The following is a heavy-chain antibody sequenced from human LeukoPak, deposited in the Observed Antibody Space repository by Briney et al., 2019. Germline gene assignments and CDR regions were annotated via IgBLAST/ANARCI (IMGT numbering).Heavy chain of an antibody. Sequence: GGSLRLSCAASGFTFSSYTMNWVRQAPGKGLKWVSSISSSSSYIYYADSVKGRFTISRDNAKKSLYLQMNSLRAEDTAVYYCAREDPSGYMDVWGKGTTVTVSS. CDR2: ISSSSSYI. V-gene: IGHV3-21*01. CDR1: GFTFSSYT. J-gene: IGHJ6*03. CDR3: AREDPSGYMDV.